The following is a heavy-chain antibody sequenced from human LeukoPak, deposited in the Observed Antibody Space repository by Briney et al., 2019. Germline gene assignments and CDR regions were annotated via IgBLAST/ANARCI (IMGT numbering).Heavy chain of an antibody. CDR2: INYSGST. Sequence: PSETPSLTCTVSGGSISSYYWNWIRQPPGEGLEWIGYINYSGSTDYNPSLKSRVTISIDTSKNQFSLRVISVTAADTAVYYCARSWGYIDYWGQGTLVTASS. CDR1: GGSISSYY. D-gene: IGHD3-16*02. CDR3: ARSWGYIDY. J-gene: IGHJ4*01. V-gene: IGHV4-59*01.